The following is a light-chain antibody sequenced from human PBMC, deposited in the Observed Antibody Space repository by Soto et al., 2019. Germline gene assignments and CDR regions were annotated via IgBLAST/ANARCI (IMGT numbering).Light chain of an antibody. CDR3: QQYGSSPPVT. CDR1: QSVSSSY. J-gene: IGKJ5*01. CDR2: GAS. V-gene: IGKV3-20*01. Sequence: EIVLTQSPGTLSLSPGERATLSCRASQSVSSSYLAWYQQKPGQAPRLLIYGASSRATGIPDRFSGSGSGINFTLTISRLEPEDFAVYYWQQYGSSPPVTFGQGTRLEIK.